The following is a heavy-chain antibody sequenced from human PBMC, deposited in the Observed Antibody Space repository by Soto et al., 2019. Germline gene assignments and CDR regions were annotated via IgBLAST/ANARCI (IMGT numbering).Heavy chain of an antibody. D-gene: IGHD5-12*01. CDR3: ARGKYSCYRGGLDY. Sequence: QTLSLTCDISGDSVSIDSAAWNWIRQSPSRGLEWLGRTYYRSKWFYDYALSVKSRITINPDTSKNQFSLQLNSVTPEDTAFDYCARGKYSCYRGGLDYWGQGTLVTVSS. CDR2: TYYRSKWFY. V-gene: IGHV6-1*01. CDR1: GDSVSIDSAA. J-gene: IGHJ4*02.